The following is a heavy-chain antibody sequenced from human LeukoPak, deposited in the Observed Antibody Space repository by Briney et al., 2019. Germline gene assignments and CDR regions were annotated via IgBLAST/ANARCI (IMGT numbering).Heavy chain of an antibody. CDR1: GYTFTGYY. V-gene: IGHV1-46*01. D-gene: IGHD6-19*01. J-gene: IGHJ6*02. CDR3: ARDLEAIGSSGWYNYYYGMDV. CDR2: INPSGGST. Sequence: ASAKVSCKASGYTFTGYYMHWVRQAPGQGLEWMGIINPSGGSTSYAQKFQGRVTMTRDTSTSTVYMELSSLRSEDTAVYYCARDLEAIGSSGWYNYYYGMDVWGQGTTVTVSS.